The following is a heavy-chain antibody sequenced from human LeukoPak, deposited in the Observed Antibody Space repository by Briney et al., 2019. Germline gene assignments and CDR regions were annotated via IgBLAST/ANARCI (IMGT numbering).Heavy chain of an antibody. V-gene: IGHV4-4*09. CDR2: IYTSRST. CDR3: ARANLGAFDI. J-gene: IGHJ3*02. D-gene: IGHD4/OR15-4a*01. Sequence: SETLSLTCTVSGGSISSYYWSWIRQPPGKGLGWIGYIYTSRSTNYNPSLKSRVTISVDTSKNQFSLKLSSVTAADTAVYYCARANLGAFDIWGQGTMVTVSS. CDR1: GGSISSYY.